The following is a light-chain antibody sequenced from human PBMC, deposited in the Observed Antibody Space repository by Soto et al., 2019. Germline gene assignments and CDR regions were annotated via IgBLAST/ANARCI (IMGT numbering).Light chain of an antibody. CDR2: GAS. Sequence: TVLTQSPGTLSLSPGEGATLSCRASQNVSSNLLVWYQQHPGQAPRVRIYGASSRATGIPDRLSGSGSGTDFSLTIRRLEPDDSAVYYCQKYGNFWTFGQGTKVDIK. CDR1: QNVSSNL. CDR3: QKYGNFWT. J-gene: IGKJ1*01. V-gene: IGKV3-20*01.